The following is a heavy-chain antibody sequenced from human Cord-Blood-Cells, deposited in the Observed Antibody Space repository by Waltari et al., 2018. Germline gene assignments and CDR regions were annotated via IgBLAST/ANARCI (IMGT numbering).Heavy chain of an antibody. D-gene: IGHD3-10*01. CDR1: GYTFTGYY. CDR3: ARLGGFDP. J-gene: IGHJ5*02. Sequence: VQLVQSGAEVKKPGASVKVSCKASGYTFTGYYMHWVRQAPGQGLEWLGWINPNSGGKNYAQKFQGRVTMTRDTSISTDYMELSRLRSDDTAVYYCARLGGFDPWGQGTLVTVSS. CDR2: INPNSGGK. V-gene: IGHV1-2*02.